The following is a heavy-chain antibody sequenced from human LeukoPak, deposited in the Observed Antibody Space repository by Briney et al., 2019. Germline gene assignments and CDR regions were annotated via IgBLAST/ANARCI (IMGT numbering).Heavy chain of an antibody. CDR1: GGSISSYY. D-gene: IGHD5/OR15-5a*01. CDR3: ARVAHDLYPYYFDY. CDR2: IYYSGTT. V-gene: IGHV4-59*12. J-gene: IGHJ4*02. Sequence: PSETLSLTCTVSGGSISSYYWNWIRQPPGKGLEWIAYIYYSGTTYYNPSLKSRVTISVDTSKNQFSLKLSSVTAADTAVYYCARVAHDLYPYYFDYWGQGTLVTVSS.